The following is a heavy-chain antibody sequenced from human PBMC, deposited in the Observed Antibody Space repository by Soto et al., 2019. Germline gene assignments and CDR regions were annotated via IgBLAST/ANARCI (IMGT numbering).Heavy chain of an antibody. J-gene: IGHJ4*02. V-gene: IGHV1-2*02. D-gene: IGHD3-9*01. CDR3: AREEKVLRYFDWLFHFDY. CDR1: GYTFTGYY. CDR2: INPNSGGT. Sequence: ASVKVSCKASGYTFTGYYMHWVRQAPGQGLEWMGWINPNSGGTNYAQKFQGRVTMTRDTSISTAYMELSRLRSDDTAVYYCAREEKVLRYFDWLFHFDYWGQGTLVTVSS.